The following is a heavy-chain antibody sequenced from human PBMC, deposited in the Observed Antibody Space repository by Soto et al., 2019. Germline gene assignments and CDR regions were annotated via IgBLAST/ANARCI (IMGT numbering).Heavy chain of an antibody. Sequence: QVQLVESGGGVVQPGRSLRLPCAASGLIFSNYGMHWVRQAPGKGLEWVALISFDGKNRSYADSVKGRFTIYRDNPKNTLYLEMNSLRPEDTAFYYCAKRGGVVGGSEHPFFEYWGQGTLVTVSS. D-gene: IGHD2-15*01. CDR3: AKRGGVVGGSEHPFFEY. J-gene: IGHJ4*02. CDR1: GLIFSNYG. V-gene: IGHV3-30*18. CDR2: ISFDGKNR.